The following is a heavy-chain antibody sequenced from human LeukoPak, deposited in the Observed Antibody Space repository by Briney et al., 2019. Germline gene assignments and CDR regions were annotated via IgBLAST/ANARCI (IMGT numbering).Heavy chain of an antibody. J-gene: IGHJ6*03. V-gene: IGHV3-72*01. CDR3: AREGKRITMVRGVITPRGYYYMDV. CDR2: TRNKANSYTT. CDR1: GFTFSDHY. Sequence: GGSLRLSCAASGFTFSDHYMDWVPQAPGKGLEWVGRTRNKANSYTTEYAASVKGRFTISRDDSKNSLYLQMNSLKTEDTAVYYCAREGKRITMVRGVITPRGYYYMDVWGKGTTVTVSS. D-gene: IGHD3-10*01.